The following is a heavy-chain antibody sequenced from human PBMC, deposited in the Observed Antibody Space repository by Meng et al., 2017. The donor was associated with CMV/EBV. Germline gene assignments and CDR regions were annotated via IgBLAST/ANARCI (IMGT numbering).Heavy chain of an antibody. V-gene: IGHV3-21*01. CDR1: GFTFSSYS. Sequence: GESLKISCAASGFTFSSYSMNWVRQAPGKGLEWVSSISSSSSYIYYADSVKGRFTISRDNAKNSLYLQMNSLRAEDTAVYYCARDVSSNWYVEYFQHWGQGTLVTVSS. CDR3: ARDVSSNWYVEYFQH. CDR2: ISSSSSYI. J-gene: IGHJ1*01. D-gene: IGHD6-13*01.